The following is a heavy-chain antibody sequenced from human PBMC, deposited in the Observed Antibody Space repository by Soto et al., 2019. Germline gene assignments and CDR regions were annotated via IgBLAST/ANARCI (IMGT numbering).Heavy chain of an antibody. CDR3: ASITIFGVVIKDYYYGMDV. CDR2: IIPIFGTA. CDR1: GYTFTSYG. V-gene: IGHV1-69*13. J-gene: IGHJ6*02. D-gene: IGHD3-3*01. Sequence: SVKVSCKASGYTFTSYGISWARQAPGQGLEWMGGIIPIFGTANYAQKFQGRVTITADESTSTAYMELSSLRSEDTAVYYCASITIFGVVIKDYYYGMDVWGQGTTVTVSS.